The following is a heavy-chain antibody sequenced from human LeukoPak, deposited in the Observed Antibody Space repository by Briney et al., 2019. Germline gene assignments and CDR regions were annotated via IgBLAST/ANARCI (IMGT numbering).Heavy chain of an antibody. CDR3: ARDYGGGWYQIDY. J-gene: IGHJ4*02. D-gene: IGHD6-13*01. CDR2: ISYSGNT. V-gene: IGHV4-59*12. CDR1: GGSISSYY. Sequence: SETLSLTCTVSGGSISSYYWSWIRQPPGKGLEWIGYISYSGNTNYNPSLKSRLTISLDTSKRQFSLNLNSVTVADTALYYCARDYGGGWYQIDYWGQGTLVTVSS.